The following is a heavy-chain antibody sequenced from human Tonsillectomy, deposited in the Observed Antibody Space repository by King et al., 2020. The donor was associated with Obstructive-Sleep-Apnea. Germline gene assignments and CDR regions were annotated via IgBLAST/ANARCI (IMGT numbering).Heavy chain of an antibody. CDR3: ASDSIFAFAF. V-gene: IGHV3-48*01. CDR1: GFTFSLYS. J-gene: IGHJ4*02. Sequence: QLVQSGGGLVQPGGSLRLSCAASGFTFSLYSMNWVRQAPGKGLEWVAYMSGSASPIDYADSVKGRFTISRDNAKKSLYLQMNSLRAEDTAVYYCASDSIFAFAFWGQGTLVTVSS. D-gene: IGHD3-3*02. CDR2: MSGSASPI.